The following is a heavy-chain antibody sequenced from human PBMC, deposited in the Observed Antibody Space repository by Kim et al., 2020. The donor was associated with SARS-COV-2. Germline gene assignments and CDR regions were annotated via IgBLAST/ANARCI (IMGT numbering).Heavy chain of an antibody. V-gene: IGHV3-48*03. CDR1: GFTFSSYE. J-gene: IGHJ4*02. Sequence: GGSLRLSCAASGFTFSSYEMNWVRQAPGKGLEWVSYISSSGSTIYYADSVKGRFTISRDNAKNSLYLQMNSLRAEDTAVYYCARHCSGGSCYSPDFDYWGQGTMVTVSS. CDR2: ISSSGSTI. CDR3: ARHCSGGSCYSPDFDY. D-gene: IGHD2-15*01.